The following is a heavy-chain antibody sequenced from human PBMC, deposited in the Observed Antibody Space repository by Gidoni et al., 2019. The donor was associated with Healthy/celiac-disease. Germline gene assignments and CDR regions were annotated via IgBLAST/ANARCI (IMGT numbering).Heavy chain of an antibody. J-gene: IGHJ6*02. CDR1: GFPFRSYW. D-gene: IGHD2-2*03. CDR2: INSEGSST. CDR3: ARDGSYPIYYYGMDV. V-gene: IGHV3-74*01. Sequence: EVQLVESGGGLVQPGGSLRLSCAASGFPFRSYWMHWVRQAPGKGLVWVSRINSEGSSTSYADSVKGRFTISRDNAKNTLYLQMNSLRAEDTAVYYCARDGSYPIYYYGMDVWGQGTTVTVSS.